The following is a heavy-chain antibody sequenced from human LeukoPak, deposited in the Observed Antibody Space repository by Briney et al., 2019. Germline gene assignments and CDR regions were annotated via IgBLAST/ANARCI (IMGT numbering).Heavy chain of an antibody. Sequence: GGSLRLSCAASGFTFSSYAMSWVRQAPGKGLEWVSAISGSGGSTYYADSVKGRFTISRDNSKNTLYLQMNSLRAEDTAVYYCARDQNTYNSRIRMSSFDIWGQGTMVTVS. D-gene: IGHD1-1*01. V-gene: IGHV3-23*01. CDR2: ISGSGGST. J-gene: IGHJ3*02. CDR1: GFTFSSYA. CDR3: ARDQNTYNSRIRMSSFDI.